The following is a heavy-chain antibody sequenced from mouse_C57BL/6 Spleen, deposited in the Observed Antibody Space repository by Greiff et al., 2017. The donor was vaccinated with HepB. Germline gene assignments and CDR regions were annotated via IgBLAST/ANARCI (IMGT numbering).Heavy chain of an antibody. Sequence: EVKLQESGPGLVKPSQSLSLTCSVTGYSITSGYYWNWIRQFPGNKLEWMGYISYDGSNNYNPSLKNRISITRDTSKKQFFLKLNSVTTEDTATYYCARGGSTGGYWGQGTLVTVCA. CDR2: ISYDGSN. CDR1: GYSITSGYY. CDR3: ARGGSTGGY. V-gene: IGHV3-6*01. J-gene: IGHJ3*01. D-gene: IGHD2-1*01.